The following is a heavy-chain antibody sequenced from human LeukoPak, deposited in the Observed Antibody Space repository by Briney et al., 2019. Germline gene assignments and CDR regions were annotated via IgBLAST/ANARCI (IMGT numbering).Heavy chain of an antibody. Sequence: SETLSLTCAVYGGSFSGYYWSWIRQPPGKGLAWMGEINHSGSTNYNPSLRSRGTISVDTSKNQFSLKLSSVTAADTAVYYCARDPGYSYGYLRYWYFDLWGRGTLVTVSS. V-gene: IGHV4-34*01. J-gene: IGHJ2*01. CDR2: INHSGST. D-gene: IGHD5-18*01. CDR1: GGSFSGYY. CDR3: ARDPGYSYGYLRYWYFDL.